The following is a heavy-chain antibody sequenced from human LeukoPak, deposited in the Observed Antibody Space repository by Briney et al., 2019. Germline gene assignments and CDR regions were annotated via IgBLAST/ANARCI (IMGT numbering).Heavy chain of an antibody. Sequence: GGSLRLSCAASGFTFSSYGMHWVRQAPGKGLEWVAVISYDGSNKYYADSVKGRFTISRDNSKNTLYLQMNSLRAEDTAVYYCAKPGGEWLREFFDYWGQGTLVTVSS. CDR1: GFTFSSYG. D-gene: IGHD5-12*01. CDR3: AKPGGEWLREFFDY. V-gene: IGHV3-30*18. CDR2: ISYDGSNK. J-gene: IGHJ4*02.